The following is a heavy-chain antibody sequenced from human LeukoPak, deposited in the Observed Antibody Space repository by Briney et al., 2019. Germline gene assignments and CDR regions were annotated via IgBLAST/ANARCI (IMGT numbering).Heavy chain of an antibody. V-gene: IGHV3-21*01. CDR2: ISSSSSYI. D-gene: IGHD3-9*01. CDR1: GFTFSSYS. J-gene: IGHJ6*04. CDR3: ARDMPSPYYDILTGYYNCNYYYYYGMDV. Sequence: GGSLRLSCAASGFTFSSYSLNWVRQPPGKGLEWVSSISSSSSYIYYPDSVKGRFTISRDNAKNSLYLQMNSLRAEDTAVYYCARDMPSPYYDILTGYYNCNYYYYYGMDVWGKGTTVTVSS.